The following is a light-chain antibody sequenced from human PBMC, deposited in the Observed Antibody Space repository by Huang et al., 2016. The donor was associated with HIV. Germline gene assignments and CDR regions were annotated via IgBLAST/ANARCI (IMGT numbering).Light chain of an antibody. Sequence: DIRLTQSPSSLAESVGDRVTITCQASQDINTYLNWYQQKPGEAPNLLIYETSNWELGVPSRFSGRGSGTDFTFTISGLQPEDTGTYFCQQYHSLRTFGQGTRLEIK. CDR2: ETS. CDR1: QDINTY. J-gene: IGKJ5*01. V-gene: IGKV1-33*01. CDR3: QQYHSLRT.